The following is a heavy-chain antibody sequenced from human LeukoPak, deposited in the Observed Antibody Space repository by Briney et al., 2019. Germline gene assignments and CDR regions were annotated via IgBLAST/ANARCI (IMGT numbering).Heavy chain of an antibody. Sequence: GASVKVSCKASGYTFTSYDINWVRQATGQGLEWMGWMNPNSGNTGYAQKFQGRVTMTRNTSISTAYMELSSLRSEDTAVYYCARNGYSFLSGYFDLWGRGTLVTVSS. CDR1: GYTFTSYD. CDR3: ARNGYSFLSGYFDL. V-gene: IGHV1-8*01. J-gene: IGHJ2*01. D-gene: IGHD2-21*01. CDR2: MNPNSGNT.